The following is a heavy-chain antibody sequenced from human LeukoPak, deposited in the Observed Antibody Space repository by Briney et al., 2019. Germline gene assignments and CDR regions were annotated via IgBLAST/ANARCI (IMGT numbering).Heavy chain of an antibody. CDR3: ARDPFEL. CDR1: GFPLSNHW. D-gene: IGHD1-26*01. V-gene: IGHV3-7*01. J-gene: IGHJ4*02. Sequence: GGSLRPSCAASGFPLSNHWMTWARQAPGKGLEWVATITQGGTDKFYVDSVKGRFTISGDNAKNSLYLQMNSPRAEDTAVYYCARDPFELWGQGTLVTVSS. CDR2: ITQGGTDK.